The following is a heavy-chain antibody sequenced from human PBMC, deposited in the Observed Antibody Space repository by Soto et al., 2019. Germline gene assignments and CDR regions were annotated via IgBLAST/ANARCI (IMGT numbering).Heavy chain of an antibody. Sequence: GGSLRLSCAASGFTFSSYSMHWVRQAPGKGLEWVAVISYDGSNKYYADSVKGRFTISRDNSKNTLYLQMNSLRAEDTAVYYCARDRVFRCSGGSCYSIDYWGQGTLVTVSS. J-gene: IGHJ4*02. CDR1: GFTFSSYS. CDR2: ISYDGSNK. D-gene: IGHD2-15*01. V-gene: IGHV3-30-3*01. CDR3: ARDRVFRCSGGSCYSIDY.